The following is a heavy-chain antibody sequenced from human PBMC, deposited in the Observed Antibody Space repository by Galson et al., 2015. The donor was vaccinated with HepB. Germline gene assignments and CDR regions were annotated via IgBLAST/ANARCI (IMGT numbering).Heavy chain of an antibody. Sequence: SLRLSCAASEFTFNSYWMTWVHQAPGKGLEWVANIKQDGSEKYYVDSVKGRFTISRDNAKNSLYLQMNSLRAEDTAVYYCASSDWNAFDIWGQGTMVTVSS. J-gene: IGHJ3*02. CDR3: ASSDWNAFDI. D-gene: IGHD1-1*01. V-gene: IGHV3-7*01. CDR2: IKQDGSEK. CDR1: EFTFNSYW.